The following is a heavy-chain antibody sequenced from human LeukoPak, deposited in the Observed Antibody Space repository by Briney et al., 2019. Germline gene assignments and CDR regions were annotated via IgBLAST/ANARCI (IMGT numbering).Heavy chain of an antibody. CDR2: IYYSGST. CDR3: ARETPDRIAATFDY. J-gene: IGHJ4*02. V-gene: IGHV4-39*02. Sequence: PSETLSLTCTVSGGSISSSSYYWGWIRQPPGKGLEWIGSIYYSGSTYYNPSLKSRVTISVDTSKNQFSLKLSSVTAADTAVYYCARETPDRIAATFDYWGQGTLVTVSS. D-gene: IGHD6-13*01. CDR1: GGSISSSSYY.